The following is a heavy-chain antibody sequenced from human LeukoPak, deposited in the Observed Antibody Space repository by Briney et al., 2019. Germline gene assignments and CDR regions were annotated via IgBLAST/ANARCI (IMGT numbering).Heavy chain of an antibody. CDR1: GDSISSYY. V-gene: IGHV4-59*01. CDR3: ARGPGYCSGGSCYSNVYYYYSYMDV. D-gene: IGHD2-15*01. Sequence: SETLSLTCTVSGDSISSYYWSWIRQPPGKGLEWIGYIYYRGSTNYNPSLKSRVTISVDTSKNQFSLKLSSVTAADTAVYYCARGPGYCSGGSCYSNVYYYYSYMDVWGKGTTVTVSS. CDR2: IYYRGST. J-gene: IGHJ6*03.